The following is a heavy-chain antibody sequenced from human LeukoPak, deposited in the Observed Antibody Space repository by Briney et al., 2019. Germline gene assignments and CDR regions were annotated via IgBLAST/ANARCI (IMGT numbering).Heavy chain of an antibody. Sequence: PSETLSLTCTVSGGSSSSYYWSWIRQPPGKGLEWIGYIYYSGNTNYNPSLKSRVSILVDTPKNQFSLRLSSVTAADTAVYYCARSGGDRVEMPTXIDYWGQGTLVTVSS. V-gene: IGHV4-59*01. D-gene: IGHD5-24*01. CDR1: GGSSSSYY. CDR3: ARSGGDRVEMPTXIDY. CDR2: IYYSGNT. J-gene: IGHJ4*02.